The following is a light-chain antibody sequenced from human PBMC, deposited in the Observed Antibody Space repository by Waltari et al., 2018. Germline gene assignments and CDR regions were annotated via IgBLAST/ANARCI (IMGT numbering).Light chain of an antibody. CDR2: GAS. Sequence: EIVMPQSPAALSVSPCERATLSCRASQSVSDNLAWYQHKPGQPPRLLISGASTRATGVPARFSGSGSGTEFTLTISSLQSEDSAIYFCQQYNTWPPSTFGQGTKLEIK. J-gene: IGKJ2*02. V-gene: IGKV3-15*01. CDR3: QQYNTWPPST. CDR1: QSVSDN.